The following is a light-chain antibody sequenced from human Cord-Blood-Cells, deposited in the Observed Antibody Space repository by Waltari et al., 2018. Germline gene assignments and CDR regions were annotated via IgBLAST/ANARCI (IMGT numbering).Light chain of an antibody. Sequence: DIQMTQSPSSLSASVGYRVTITCRASQSISSYLNWYQQKPGKAPKLLIYAASSLQSGVPSRFSGSGSGTDFTLTISSLQPEDFATYYCQQSYSTPPEFTFGPGTKVDIK. CDR3: QQSYSTPPEFT. CDR1: QSISSY. CDR2: AAS. V-gene: IGKV1-39*01. J-gene: IGKJ3*01.